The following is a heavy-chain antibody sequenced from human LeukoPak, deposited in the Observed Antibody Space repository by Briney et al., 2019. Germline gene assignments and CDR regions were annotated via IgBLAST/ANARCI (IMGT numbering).Heavy chain of an antibody. CDR2: INHSGST. V-gene: IGHV4-34*01. CDR3: ARVFCSGGSCYDAFDI. CDR1: GGSFSGYY. D-gene: IGHD2-15*01. J-gene: IGHJ3*02. Sequence: PSETLSLTCAVYGGSFSGYYWSWIRQPPGKGLEWIGEINHSGSTNYNPSLKSRVTISVDTSKNQFSLKLSSVTAADTAVYYCARVFCSGGSCYDAFDIWGQGTMVTVSS.